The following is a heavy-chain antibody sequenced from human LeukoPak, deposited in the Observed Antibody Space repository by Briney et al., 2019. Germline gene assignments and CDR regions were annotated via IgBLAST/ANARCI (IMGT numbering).Heavy chain of an antibody. CDR3: ARELRTPYDILGRGNAFDI. J-gene: IGHJ3*02. Sequence: GGTLRLSCAASGFTFSSYSMSWVRQAPGKGLEWVSGISSNGRSTYYADSVKGRFTISRDNAKNSLYLQMNSLRAEDTAVYYCARELRTPYDILGRGNAFDIWGQGTMVTVSS. CDR2: ISSNGRST. V-gene: IGHV3-23*01. CDR1: GFTFSSYS. D-gene: IGHD3-9*01.